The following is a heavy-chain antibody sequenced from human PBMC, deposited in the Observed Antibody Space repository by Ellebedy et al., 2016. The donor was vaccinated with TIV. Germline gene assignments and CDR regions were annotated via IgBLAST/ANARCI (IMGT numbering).Heavy chain of an antibody. D-gene: IGHD3-10*01. V-gene: IGHV4-59*12. CDR3: ARYYGSGTLSY. CDR1: GGSISSYY. CDR2: IYYSGST. J-gene: IGHJ4*02. Sequence: MPSETLSLTCTVSGGSISSYYWSWIRQPPGKGLEWIGYIYYSGSTYYNPSLKSRVTISVDTSKNQFSLKLSSVTAADTAVYYCARYYGSGTLSYWGQGTLVTVSS.